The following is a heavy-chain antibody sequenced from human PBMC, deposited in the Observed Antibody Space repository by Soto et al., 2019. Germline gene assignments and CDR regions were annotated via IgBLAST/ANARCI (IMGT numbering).Heavy chain of an antibody. CDR1: GYPFTDFA. D-gene: IGHD4-17*01. CDR2: ISPYNGNT. CDR3: ARDGDYGDSRLHDSFAV. J-gene: IGHJ3*01. Sequence: GPEVKKPGASVKVSCKASGYPFTDFAISWVRQAPGQGLEWMGWISPYNGNTNYAQKLQGRVSMTADASTGTAYVEVRSLKSNDTATYFCARDGDYGDSRLHDSFAVWGQGTMVTVSS. V-gene: IGHV1-18*01.